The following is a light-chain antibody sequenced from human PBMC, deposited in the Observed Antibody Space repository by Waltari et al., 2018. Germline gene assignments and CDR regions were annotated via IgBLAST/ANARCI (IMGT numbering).Light chain of an antibody. CDR2: DAS. Sequence: EIVLTKSPATLSLFPGERGTLSCRASQSISTYLAWYQQKPGQAPRLLIYDASNRATGIPARFSGSGSGTDFTLTISNLEPEDFAVYYCQQRTNWPPSLTFGGGTKVEMK. CDR1: QSISTY. V-gene: IGKV3-11*01. J-gene: IGKJ4*01. CDR3: QQRTNWPPSLT.